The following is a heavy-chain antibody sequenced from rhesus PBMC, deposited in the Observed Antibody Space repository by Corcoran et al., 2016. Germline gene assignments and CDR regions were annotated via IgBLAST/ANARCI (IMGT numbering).Heavy chain of an antibody. D-gene: IGHD6-25*01. J-gene: IGHJ6*01. CDR3: AKDLYSGSWNGDGLDS. CDR2: IYGNSAST. CDR1: GGSISGYYY. V-gene: IGHV4-73*01. Sequence: QVQLQQWGEGLVKPSETLSLTCAVYGGSISGYYYWSWIRQPPGKGLEWIGYIYGNSASTNPNPSLKKRVTSSKDTSKNQFSLKLRSVTAADTAVYYCAKDLYSGSWNGDGLDSWGQGVVVTVSS.